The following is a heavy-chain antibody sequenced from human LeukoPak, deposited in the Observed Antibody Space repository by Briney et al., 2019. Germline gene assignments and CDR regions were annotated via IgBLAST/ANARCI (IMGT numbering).Heavy chain of an antibody. CDR3: ARDEGIAAAGTDY. J-gene: IGHJ4*02. Sequence: GRSLRLSCAASGFTFSSYAMHWVRQAPGKGLEGVAVISYDGSNKYYADSVKGRFTISRDNSKNTLYLQMNSLRAEDTAVYYCARDEGIAAAGTDYWGQGTLVTVSS. CDR2: ISYDGSNK. V-gene: IGHV3-30-3*01. D-gene: IGHD6-13*01. CDR1: GFTFSSYA.